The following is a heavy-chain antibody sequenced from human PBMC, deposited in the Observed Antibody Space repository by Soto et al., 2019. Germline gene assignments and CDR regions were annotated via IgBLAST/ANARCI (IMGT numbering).Heavy chain of an antibody. D-gene: IGHD3-16*02. J-gene: IGHJ4*02. CDR2: IIPIFGTA. V-gene: IGHV1-69*12. CDR1: GGTFSSYA. Sequence: QVQLVQSGAEVKKPGSSVKVSCKASGGTFSSYAISWVRQAPGQGLEWMGGIIPIFGTANYAQKFQGRVTITADESTSTAYMELSSLRSEDTAVYYCARDNTVAPYDYVWGSYRYGGNYFDYWGQGTLVTVSS. CDR3: ARDNTVAPYDYVWGSYRYGGNYFDY.